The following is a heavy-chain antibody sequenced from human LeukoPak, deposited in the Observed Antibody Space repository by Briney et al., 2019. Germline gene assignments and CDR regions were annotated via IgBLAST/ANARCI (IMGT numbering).Heavy chain of an antibody. Sequence: KPGGSLRLSCAASGFTFSDYTMTWVRQAPGKGLEWVSSISSSSDYIYYADSLKGRFPISRDNAKNSLYLQMNSLRAEDTAVYYCARLIAVAGPYYFDYWGQGTLVTVSS. CDR1: GFTFSDYT. D-gene: IGHD6-19*01. CDR2: ISSSSDYI. CDR3: ARLIAVAGPYYFDY. V-gene: IGHV3-21*06. J-gene: IGHJ4*02.